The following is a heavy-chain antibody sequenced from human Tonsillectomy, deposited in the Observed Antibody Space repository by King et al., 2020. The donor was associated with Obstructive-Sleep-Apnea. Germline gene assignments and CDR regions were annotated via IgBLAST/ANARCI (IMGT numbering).Heavy chain of an antibody. J-gene: IGHJ4*02. Sequence: QLVQSGGGVVQPGRSPRLSCAASGFTFSSSGMHWVRQAPGKGLEWVAVISYDGSNKYYADSVKGRFTISRDNSKNTLYLQMNSLRAEDTAVYYCAKGPSGSGAFDYWGQGTLVTVSS. CDR2: ISYDGSNK. V-gene: IGHV3-30*18. CDR3: AKGPSGSGAFDY. CDR1: GFTFSSSG. D-gene: IGHD3-10*01.